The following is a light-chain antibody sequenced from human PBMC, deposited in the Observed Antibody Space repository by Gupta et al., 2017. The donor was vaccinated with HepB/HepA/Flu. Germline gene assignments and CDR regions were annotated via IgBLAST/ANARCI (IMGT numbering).Light chain of an antibody. J-gene: IGLJ1*01. V-gene: IGLV1-51*02. Sequence: QSVLTQPPSVSAAPGQKVTISCSGSNPNIGNNYVSWYQQLPGTAPKLLIYENNKRPSGIPDRFSGSKSGTSATLGITGLQTGDEADYYCGTWDSSLSAHVFGPGTKVAVL. CDR3: GTWDSSLSAHV. CDR2: ENN. CDR1: NPNIGNNY.